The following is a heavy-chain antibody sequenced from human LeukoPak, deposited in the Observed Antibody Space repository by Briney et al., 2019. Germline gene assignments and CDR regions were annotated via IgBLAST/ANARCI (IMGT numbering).Heavy chain of an antibody. Sequence: PGGSLRLSCAASGFTFSSYSMNWVRQAPGKGLEWVSSISGSRSYIYYADSVKGRFTISIDNSKNTLYLQMNSLRAEDTAVYYCARRAGAYTHPYDYWGQGTLVTVS. CDR3: ARRAGAYTHPYDY. D-gene: IGHD3-16*01. CDR1: GFTFSSYS. V-gene: IGHV3-21*04. CDR2: ISGSRSYI. J-gene: IGHJ4*02.